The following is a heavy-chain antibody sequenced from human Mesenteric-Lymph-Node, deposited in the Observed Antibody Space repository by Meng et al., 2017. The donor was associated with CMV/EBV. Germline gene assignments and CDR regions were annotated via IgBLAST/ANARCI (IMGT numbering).Heavy chain of an antibody. V-gene: IGHV4-39*07. CDR3: ARDQLGFYETGGKGGMDV. CDR1: GGSIITISYY. D-gene: IGHD2-8*02. Sequence: SETLSLTCTVSGGSIITISYYGAWVLQPPGKGLEWIGCVYYRGTTYYSLSLQGRVTISVDTSNNQFSLRLSYVTAADTAIYYCARDQLGFYETGGKGGMDVWGLGTTVTVSS. CDR2: VYYRGTT. J-gene: IGHJ6*02.